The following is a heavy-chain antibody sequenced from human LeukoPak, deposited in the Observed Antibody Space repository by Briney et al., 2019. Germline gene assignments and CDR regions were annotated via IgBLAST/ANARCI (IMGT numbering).Heavy chain of an antibody. CDR3: AKDSGRYGVLEY. V-gene: IGHV3-23*01. Sequence: GGSLRLSCEASGFTFSSHAMTWVRQGPGQGLEWASTISGTVDSTFYADSVKGRFTISRDNSKNTVYLQLNNLRDEDTAVYYCAKDSGRYGVLEYWGQGTLVSVSA. J-gene: IGHJ4*02. D-gene: IGHD4-17*01. CDR1: GFTFSSHA. CDR2: ISGTVDST.